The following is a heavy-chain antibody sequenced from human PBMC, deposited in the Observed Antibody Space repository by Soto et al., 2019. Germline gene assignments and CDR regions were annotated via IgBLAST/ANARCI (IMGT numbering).Heavy chain of an antibody. CDR1: GFTFSSYG. V-gene: IGHV3-33*01. CDR2: IWYDGSNK. J-gene: IGHJ4*02. CDR3: ARDVLLHIVATITDY. Sequence: QVQLVESGGGVVQPGRSLRLSCAASGFTFSSYGMHWVRQAPGKGLEWVAVIWYDGSNKYYADSVKGRFTISRDNSKNTLYLQMNSLRAEDTAVYYCARDVLLHIVATITDYWGQGTLVTVSS. D-gene: IGHD5-12*01.